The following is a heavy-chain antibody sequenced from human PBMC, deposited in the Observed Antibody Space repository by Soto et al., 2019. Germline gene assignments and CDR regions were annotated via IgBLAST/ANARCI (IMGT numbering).Heavy chain of an antibody. CDR2: ISGSGGST. CDR1: GFTFSSYA. V-gene: IGHV3-23*01. Sequence: GGSLRLSCAASGFTFSSYAMSWVRQAPGKGLEWVSAISGSGGSTYYADSVKGRFTISRDNSKNTLYLQMNSLRAEDTAVYYCAKDTSSGLAAAGFDYWGQGTLVTVSS. CDR3: AKDTSSGLAAAGFDY. J-gene: IGHJ4*02. D-gene: IGHD6-13*01.